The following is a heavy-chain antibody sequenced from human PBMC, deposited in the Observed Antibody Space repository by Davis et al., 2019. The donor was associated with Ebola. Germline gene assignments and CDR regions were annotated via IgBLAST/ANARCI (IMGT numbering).Heavy chain of an antibody. J-gene: IGHJ2*01. CDR3: ARASRNYYGSGNYYSEFDL. Sequence: HTGGSLRLSCAASGFTLSDYWMHWVRQPPGKGLVWVSRLSSDGTDTSYADFVKGQFTISRDNAKNTLHLQMNSLRVEDTAVYYCARASRNYYGSGNYYSEFDLWGRGTLVTVSS. D-gene: IGHD3-10*01. V-gene: IGHV3-74*01. CDR2: LSSDGTDT. CDR1: GFTLSDYW.